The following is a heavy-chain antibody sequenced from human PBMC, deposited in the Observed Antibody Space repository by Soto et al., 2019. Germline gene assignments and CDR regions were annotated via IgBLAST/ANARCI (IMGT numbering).Heavy chain of an antibody. Sequence: EVQLLESGGALVQPGGSLRLSCAASGFTFISYAMTWVRQAPGKGLEWVSLITGSGGDTYYGDSVKGRFTISRDNSKNTLFLQMNSLRVEDTAVYFCAKAEGGTWGTEDFQYWGPGTLVTVSS. CDR3: AKAEGGTWGTEDFQY. CDR1: GFTFISYA. J-gene: IGHJ1*01. V-gene: IGHV3-23*01. D-gene: IGHD7-27*01. CDR2: ITGSGGDT.